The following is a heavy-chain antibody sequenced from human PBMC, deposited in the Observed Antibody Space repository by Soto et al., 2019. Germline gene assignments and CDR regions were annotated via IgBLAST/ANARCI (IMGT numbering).Heavy chain of an antibody. CDR1: GFAFSNYS. V-gene: IGHV3-48*01. CDR3: ARMTSSISPGC. D-gene: IGHD2-2*01. J-gene: IGHJ4*02. Sequence: GSLRLSCAASGFAFSNYSMNWVRQAPGKGLEWVSYIRSSGSPTYYAGSVKGRFTISRDNAKKSLYLQMNSLRAEDTAVYYCARMTSSISPGCWGQGTLVTVSS. CDR2: IRSSGSPT.